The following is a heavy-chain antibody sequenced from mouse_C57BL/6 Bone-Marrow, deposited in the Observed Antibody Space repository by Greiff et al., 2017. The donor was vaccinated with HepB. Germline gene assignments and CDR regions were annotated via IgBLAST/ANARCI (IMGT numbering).Heavy chain of an antibody. V-gene: IGHV5-9*01. J-gene: IGHJ1*03. CDR1: GFTFSSYT. CDR3: ARQGYYGSSV. CDR2: ISGGGGNT. Sequence: EVQLVESGGGLVKPGGSLKLSCAASGFTFSSYTMSWVRQTPEKRLEWVATISGGGGNTYYPDSVKGRFTISRDNAKNTLYLQMSSLRSEDTALYYCARQGYYGSSVWGTGTTVTVSS. D-gene: IGHD1-1*01.